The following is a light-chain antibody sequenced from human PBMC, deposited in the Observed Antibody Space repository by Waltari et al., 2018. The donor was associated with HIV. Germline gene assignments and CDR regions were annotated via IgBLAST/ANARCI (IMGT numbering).Light chain of an antibody. CDR3: QQSYRTPLT. Sequence: DIQMTQSPSSLSASVVDRVTVSCRASQSISHYLNWYQQKPGKAPKLLIYAASSLQSGVPSRFSGSGSGTDFTLTISSLQPEDFATYYCQQSYRTPLTFGGGTKVESK. CDR1: QSISHY. CDR2: AAS. J-gene: IGKJ4*01. V-gene: IGKV1-39*01.